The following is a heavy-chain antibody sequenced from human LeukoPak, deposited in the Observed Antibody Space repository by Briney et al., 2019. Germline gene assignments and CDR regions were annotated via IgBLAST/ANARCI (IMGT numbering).Heavy chain of an antibody. CDR3: AREWHDAFDI. Sequence: GGSLRLSCAASGFTFSSYGMHWVRQAPGKGLEWVAFIRYDGSNKYYADSVKGRFTISRDDAKNTLYLEMNSLRAEDTAVYYCAREWHDAFDIWGQGTMVTVSS. D-gene: IGHD5-24*01. CDR1: GFTFSSYG. V-gene: IGHV3-30*02. J-gene: IGHJ3*02. CDR2: IRYDGSNK.